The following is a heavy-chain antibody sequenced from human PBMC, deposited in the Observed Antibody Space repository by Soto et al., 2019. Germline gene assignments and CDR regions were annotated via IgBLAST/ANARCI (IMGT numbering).Heavy chain of an antibody. CDR3: ARGRTSSPTPGDY. J-gene: IGHJ4*02. V-gene: IGHV4-31*03. Sequence: QVQLQESGPGLVKPSQTLSLTCTVSGGSISSGGYYLSWIRQHPGKVLAWIGYIYYSGSTYYNPSLKSRVTISVDTSKNQFSLKLSSVTAADTALYYCARGRTSSPTPGDYWGQGTLVTVSS. D-gene: IGHD2-2*01. CDR2: IYYSGST. CDR1: GGSISSGGYY.